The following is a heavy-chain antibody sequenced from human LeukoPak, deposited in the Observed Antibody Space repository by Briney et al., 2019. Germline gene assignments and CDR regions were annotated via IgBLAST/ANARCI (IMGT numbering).Heavy chain of an antibody. CDR2: IYYRGST. J-gene: IGHJ5*02. CDR1: GGSISSYY. D-gene: IGHD3-10*01. V-gene: IGHV4-59*01. CDR3: ARVAPMVRGVPNWFDP. Sequence: SETLSLTCTVSGGSISSYYWSWIRQPPGKGLEWIGYIYYRGSTNYNPSLKSRVTISVDTSKNQFSLKLSSVTAADTAVYYCARVAPMVRGVPNWFDPWGQGTLVTVSS.